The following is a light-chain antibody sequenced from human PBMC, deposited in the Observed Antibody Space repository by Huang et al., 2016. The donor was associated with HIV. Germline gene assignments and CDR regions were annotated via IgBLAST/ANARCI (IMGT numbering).Light chain of an antibody. CDR2: KAS. CDR3: QHYNSFPYT. J-gene: IGKJ2*01. Sequence: DIKMTQSPSILSASVGDRVTITCRASRGISSWLAWYEQKPGKAPNLLIYKASSLESGVPSRFSGSGSGTEFTLTISSLQPDDFATYYCQHYNSFPYTFGQGTKLEIK. CDR1: RGISSW. V-gene: IGKV1-5*03.